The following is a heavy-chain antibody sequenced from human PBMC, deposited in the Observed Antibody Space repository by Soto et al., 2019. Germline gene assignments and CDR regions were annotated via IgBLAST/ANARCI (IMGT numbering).Heavy chain of an antibody. D-gene: IGHD5-18*01. V-gene: IGHV3-15*01. Sequence: GGSLRLSCAASGFTFSNAWLSWVRQAPGKGLEWVGHIKTTTDGGTTDYAAPVKGRFTISRDDSQNTLYLQMDSLNTEDTAVYFCTTEIHGYRYSDYWGQGTLVTVSS. CDR1: GFTFSNAW. J-gene: IGHJ4*02. CDR3: TTEIHGYRYSDY. CDR2: IKTTTDGGTT.